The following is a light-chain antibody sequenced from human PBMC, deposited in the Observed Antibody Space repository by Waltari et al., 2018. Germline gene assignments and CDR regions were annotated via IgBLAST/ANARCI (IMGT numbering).Light chain of an antibody. CDR2: DVI. Sequence: HSALTQPASVSGSPGPSITISCTGTTDDVGGFDAVPLYQQYPGEHPTLIIFDVIWRPSGVSERFSGAKSGNTAALTISGLRPEDEAIYHCCSYVRGNGITFGGGTKLTVL. CDR3: CSYVRGNGIT. V-gene: IGLV2-23*02. J-gene: IGLJ2*01. CDR1: TDDVGGFDA.